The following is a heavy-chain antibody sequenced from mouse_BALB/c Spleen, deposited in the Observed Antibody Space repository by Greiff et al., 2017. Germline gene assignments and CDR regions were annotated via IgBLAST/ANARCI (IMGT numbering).Heavy chain of an antibody. Sequence: EVKLMESGGGLVKPGGSLKLSCAASGFTFSSYAMSWVRQTPEKRLEWVASISSGGSTYYPDSVKGRFTISRDNARNILYLQMSSLRSEDTAMYYCAREGDYGNYAMDYWGQGTSVTVSS. V-gene: IGHV5-6-5*01. CDR2: ISSGGST. CDR1: GFTFSSYA. J-gene: IGHJ4*01. D-gene: IGHD2-1*01. CDR3: AREGDYGNYAMDY.